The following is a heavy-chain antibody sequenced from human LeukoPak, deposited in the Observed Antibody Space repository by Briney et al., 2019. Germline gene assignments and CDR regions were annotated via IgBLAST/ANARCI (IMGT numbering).Heavy chain of an antibody. CDR2: ISYDGSNK. Sequence: GGSLRLSCAASGFTFSSYAMHWVRQAPGKGLEWVAVISYDGSNKYYADSVKGRFTISRDNSKNTLYLQMNSLRAEDTAVYYCARGGRFHGRFDNWGQGTLVTVSS. D-gene: IGHD3-16*01. CDR1: GFTFSSYA. CDR3: ARGGRFHGRFDN. V-gene: IGHV3-30-3*01. J-gene: IGHJ4*02.